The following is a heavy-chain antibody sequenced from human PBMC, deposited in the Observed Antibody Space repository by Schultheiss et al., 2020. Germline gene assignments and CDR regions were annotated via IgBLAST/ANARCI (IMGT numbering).Heavy chain of an antibody. CDR1: GGSFSGYY. D-gene: IGHD3-9*01. Sequence: SETLSLTCAVYGGSFSGYYWGWIRQPPGKGLEWIGSIYYSGSTYYNPSLKSRVTISVDTSKNQFSLKLSSVTAADTAVYYCARGVRYFDWLFDDAFDIWGQGTMVTV. J-gene: IGHJ3*02. V-gene: IGHV4-34*01. CDR2: IYYSGST. CDR3: ARGVRYFDWLFDDAFDI.